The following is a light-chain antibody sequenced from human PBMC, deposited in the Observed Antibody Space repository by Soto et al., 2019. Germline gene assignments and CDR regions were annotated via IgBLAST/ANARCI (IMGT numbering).Light chain of an antibody. V-gene: IGKV3-20*01. Sequence: EIVLTQSPGTLSLSPGERATLSCRASQSVSSSYLAWYQQKPGQAPRLLIYGASSRATGIPDRFSGSWSGTVFTLTISRLEPEDFAVYYCQQYGSPPYTFGQGTKLEIK. CDR1: QSVSSSY. J-gene: IGKJ2*01. CDR2: GAS. CDR3: QQYGSPPYT.